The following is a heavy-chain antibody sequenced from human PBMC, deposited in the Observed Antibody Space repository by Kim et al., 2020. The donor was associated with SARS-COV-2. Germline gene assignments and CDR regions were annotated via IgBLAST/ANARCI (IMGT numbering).Heavy chain of an antibody. J-gene: IGHJ4*02. V-gene: IGHV4-39*01. CDR2: IYYSGST. CDR3: ASRLTGTTED. CDR1: GGSISSSSYY. Sequence: SETLSPTCTVSGGSISSSSYYWGWIRQPPGKGLEWIGSIYYSGSTYYNPSLKSRVTISVDTSKNQFSLKLSSVTAADTAVYYCASRLTGTTEDWGQGTLVTVSS. D-gene: IGHD1-7*01.